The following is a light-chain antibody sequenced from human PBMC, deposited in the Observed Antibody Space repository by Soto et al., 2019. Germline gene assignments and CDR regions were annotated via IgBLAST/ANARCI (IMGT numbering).Light chain of an antibody. CDR3: RSYTTNGTLGV. V-gene: IGLV2-14*01. J-gene: IGLJ1*01. Sequence: QSALTQPASVSGSPGQSITISCTGTSSDVGAYKAFSWYHQYPGKAPKLMLSDISDRPSGVSNRFSASKSDNAASLTISGLQAEDEADHYCRSYTTNGTLGVFGTGTKLTVL. CDR1: SSDVGAYKA. CDR2: DIS.